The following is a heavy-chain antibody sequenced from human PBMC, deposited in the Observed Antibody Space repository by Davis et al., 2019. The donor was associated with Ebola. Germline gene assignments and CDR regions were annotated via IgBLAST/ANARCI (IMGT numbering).Heavy chain of an antibody. CDR1: GFTVSSNY. CDR3: ARDLGNYDEMLYYYYGMDV. D-gene: IGHD4-11*01. J-gene: IGHJ6*02. CDR2: IYSGGST. V-gene: IGHV3-66*01. Sequence: GESLKISCAASGFTVSSNYMSWVRQAPGKGLEWVSVIYSGGSTYYADSVKGRFTISRDNSKNTLYLQMNSLRAEDTAVYYCARDLGNYDEMLYYYYGMDVWGQGTTVTVSS.